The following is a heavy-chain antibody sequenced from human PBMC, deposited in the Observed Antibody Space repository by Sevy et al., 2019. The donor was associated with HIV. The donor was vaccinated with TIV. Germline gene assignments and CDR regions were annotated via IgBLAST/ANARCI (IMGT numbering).Heavy chain of an antibody. CDR1: GGTISNYG. J-gene: IGHJ4*02. Sequence: ASVKVSCKASGGTISNYGFSWVRQAPGQGLEWVGGITPFFGTINYAQKFQDRDTITADESAGTVYLELSRLRSEDTAVYYCARGNAVTGRGDYFDFWGRGTLVTVSS. D-gene: IGHD2-21*02. CDR3: ARGNAVTGRGDYFDF. V-gene: IGHV1-69*13. CDR2: ITPFFGTI.